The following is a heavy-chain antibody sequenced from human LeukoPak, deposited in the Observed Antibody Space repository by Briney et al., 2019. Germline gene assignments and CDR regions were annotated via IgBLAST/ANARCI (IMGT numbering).Heavy chain of an antibody. D-gene: IGHD6-19*01. CDR3: ARQYSSGWYQIDY. CDR1: GGSISSGDYY. J-gene: IGHJ4*02. V-gene: IGHV4-30-4*08. CDR2: IYYSGST. Sequence: SETLSLTCTVSGGSISSGDYYWSWIRQPPGKGLEWIGSIYYSGSTYYNPSLKSRVTISVDTSKNQFSLKLSSVTAADTAVYYCARQYSSGWYQIDYWGQGTLVTVSS.